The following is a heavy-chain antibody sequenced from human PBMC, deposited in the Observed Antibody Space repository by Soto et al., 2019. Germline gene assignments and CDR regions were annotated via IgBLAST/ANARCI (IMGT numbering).Heavy chain of an antibody. J-gene: IGHJ4*02. Sequence: QVQLVESGGGVVQPGRSLRLSCAASGFTFNRYGMHWVRQAPGKGLVWVAVIWYDGSSEYYADSVKGRFTIARDNSKHTLCLEMNSLRAEDTAVYYCARGVYYFDCWGQGTLVTVSS. CDR2: IWYDGSSE. V-gene: IGHV3-33*01. CDR3: ARGVYYFDC. CDR1: GFTFNRYG.